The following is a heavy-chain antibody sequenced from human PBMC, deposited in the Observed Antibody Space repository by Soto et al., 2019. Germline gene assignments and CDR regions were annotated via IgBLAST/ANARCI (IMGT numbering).Heavy chain of an antibody. CDR2: IAPGADYT. D-gene: IGHD2-15*01. Sequence: EVQLLESGGRLVQPGGSLRLSCAASGFTFNIHAMSWVRQAPGKGLQWVSTIAPGADYTNYAEPVMGRFAISRDNSRTTVYLQMHNLRADGTAVYYCGRDYCSGGTCHSSADFQHWGQGTLVTVSP. V-gene: IGHV3-23*01. CDR3: GRDYCSGGTCHSSADFQH. J-gene: IGHJ1*01. CDR1: GFTFNIHA.